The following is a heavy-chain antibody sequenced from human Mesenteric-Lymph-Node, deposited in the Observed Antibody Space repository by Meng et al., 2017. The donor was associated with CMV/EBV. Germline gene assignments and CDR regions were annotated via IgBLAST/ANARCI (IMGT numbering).Heavy chain of an antibody. CDR2: TYYRSKWNN. J-gene: IGHJ6*02. V-gene: IGHV6-1*01. CDR1: GDSVSSNSAA. D-gene: IGHD1-7*01. CDR3: ARDTDWNYPGGMDV. Sequence: SQTLSLTCVISGDSVSSNSAAWNWIRQSPSRGFEWLGRTYYRSKWNNDYAVSVKSRITINPDTSKNQFSLQLNSVTPEDTAVYYCARDTDWNYPGGMDVWGQGTTVTVSS.